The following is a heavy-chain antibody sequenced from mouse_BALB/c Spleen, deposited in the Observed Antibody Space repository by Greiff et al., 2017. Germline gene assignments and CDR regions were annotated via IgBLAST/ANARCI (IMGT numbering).Heavy chain of an antibody. CDR3: ARHRSSSYWYFDV. V-gene: IGHV5-9-3*01. D-gene: IGHD1-1*01. CDR1: GFTFSSYA. Sequence: EVKLVESGGGLVKPGGSLKLSCAASGFTFSSYAMSWVRQTPEKRLEWVATISSGGSYTYYPDSVKGRFTISRDNAENTLYLQMSSLRSEDTAMYYCARHRSSSYWYFDVWGAGTTVTVSS. J-gene: IGHJ1*01. CDR2: ISSGGSYT.